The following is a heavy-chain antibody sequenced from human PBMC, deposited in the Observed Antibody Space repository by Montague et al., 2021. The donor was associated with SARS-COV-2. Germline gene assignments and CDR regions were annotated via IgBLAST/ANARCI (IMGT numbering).Heavy chain of an antibody. J-gene: IGHJ4*02. CDR1: GFTFTSYA. D-gene: IGHD5-18*01. V-gene: IGHV3-23*01. CDR3: AKDVTGITTMVKSLEY. Sequence: SLRLSCAGSGFTFTSYALTWVRQAPGKGLGWVSAISGSGNSKFYADSVKGRFSISRDNYKNTLYLQMNSLRAEDAAVYYCAKDVTGITTMVKSLEYWGRGTPVTVSS. CDR2: ISGSGNSK.